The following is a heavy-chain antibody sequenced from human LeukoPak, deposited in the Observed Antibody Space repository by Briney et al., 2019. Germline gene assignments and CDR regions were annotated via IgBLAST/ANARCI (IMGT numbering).Heavy chain of an antibody. CDR2: IKQDGSEK. CDR1: EFTFSSFW. J-gene: IGHJ4*02. D-gene: IGHD3-10*01. Sequence: PGGSLRLSCAASEFTFSSFWMSWVRQAPGKGLEWVANIKQDGSEKYYVDSVKGRFTISRDNAKNSLYLQMNSLRAEDTAVYYCARLQYSFLYGSGSYGVDYWGQGTLVTVSS. CDR3: ARLQYSFLYGSGSYGVDY. V-gene: IGHV3-7*01.